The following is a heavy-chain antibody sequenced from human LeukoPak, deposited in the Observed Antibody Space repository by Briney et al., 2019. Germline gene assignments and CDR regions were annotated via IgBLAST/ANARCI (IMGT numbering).Heavy chain of an antibody. D-gene: IGHD6-19*01. J-gene: IGHJ4*02. CDR1: GGSISSNIYY. CDR3: ATTGIAVAGTLDY. V-gene: IGHV4-39*07. Sequence: SETLSLTCTVSGGSISSNIYYWGWIRQPPGKGLEWIGTIYYTGTTYYSPSLKSRVTISVDTSNNQFSLNLNSVTAADTAVYYCATTGIAVAGTLDYWGQGTLVTVSS. CDR2: IYYTGTT.